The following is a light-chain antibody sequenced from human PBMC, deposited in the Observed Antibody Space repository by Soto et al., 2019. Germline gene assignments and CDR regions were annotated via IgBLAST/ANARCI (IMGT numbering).Light chain of an antibody. CDR3: QQYDYLPSFT. CDR2: DAS. Sequence: DIQMTQSPSSLSASVGDRVTITCQASQDINNYLNWFQQKPGKAPKLLIYDASNLETGVPSRFSGSGSGTEFTLTISSLQPEDIATYYCQQYDYLPSFTFGPGTEVHIK. CDR1: QDINNY. J-gene: IGKJ3*01. V-gene: IGKV1-33*01.